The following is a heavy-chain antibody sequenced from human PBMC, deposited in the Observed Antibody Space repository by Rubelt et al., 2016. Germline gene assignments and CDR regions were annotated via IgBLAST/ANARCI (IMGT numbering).Heavy chain of an antibody. CDR3: ARDGAVELRFLEWPSLGYFDY. J-gene: IGHJ4*02. Sequence: ASGFTFDDYTMHWVRQAPGKGLEWVSLISWDGGSTYYAVSVKGRFTISRDNSKNSLYLQMNSLRTEDTALYYCARDGAVELRFLEWPSLGYFDYWGQGTLVTVSS. CDR1: GFTFDDYT. D-gene: IGHD3-3*01. V-gene: IGHV3-43*01. CDR2: ISWDGGST.